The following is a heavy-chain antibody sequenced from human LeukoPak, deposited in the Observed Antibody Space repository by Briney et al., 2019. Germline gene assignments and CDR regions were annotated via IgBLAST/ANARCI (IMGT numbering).Heavy chain of an antibody. CDR1: GYSFTSYW. CDR3: ARHPKLIAGATQQFV. D-gene: IGHD1-26*01. Sequence: GESLKISCKGSGYSFTSYWIGWVRQMPGKGLEWMGIIYPGDSDTRYSPSFQGQVTISADKSISTAYLQWSSLKASDTAMYYCARHPKLIAGATQQFVWGQGTLVTVSS. J-gene: IGHJ4*02. V-gene: IGHV5-51*01. CDR2: IYPGDSDT.